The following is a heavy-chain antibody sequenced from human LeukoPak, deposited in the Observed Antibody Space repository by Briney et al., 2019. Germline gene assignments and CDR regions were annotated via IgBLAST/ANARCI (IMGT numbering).Heavy chain of an antibody. V-gene: IGHV1-2*02. CDR1: GYTFTSYY. CDR3: ARDNGYPVQGPDPYYFDS. D-gene: IGHD5-24*01. Sequence: GASVKVSCKASGYTFTSYYIHWVRQAPGQGLEWMGWISPNSDVTKYAQKFQGRVTLTRVTSISTAYMELTNLTSDDTAVYYCARDNGYPVQGPDPYYFDSWGQGTLVTVSS. J-gene: IGHJ4*02. CDR2: ISPNSDVT.